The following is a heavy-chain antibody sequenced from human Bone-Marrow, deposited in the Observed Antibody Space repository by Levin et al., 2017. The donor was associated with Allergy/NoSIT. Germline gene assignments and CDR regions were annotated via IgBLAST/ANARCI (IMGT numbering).Heavy chain of an antibody. V-gene: IGHV3-33*01. D-gene: IGHD6-19*01. Sequence: GGSLRLSCAASGFTFSSYGMHWVRQAPGKGLEWVAVIWYDGSNKYYADSVKGRFTISRDNSKNTLYLQMNSLRAEDTAVYYCARDRIAVAGPRYYDYWGQGTLVTVSS. J-gene: IGHJ4*02. CDR1: GFTFSSYG. CDR3: ARDRIAVAGPRYYDY. CDR2: IWYDGSNK.